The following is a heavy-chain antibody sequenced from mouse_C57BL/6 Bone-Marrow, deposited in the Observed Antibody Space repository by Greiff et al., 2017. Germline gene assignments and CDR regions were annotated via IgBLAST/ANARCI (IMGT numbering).Heavy chain of an antibody. CDR3: VRQRPARYFDV. Sequence: EVQLVEPGGGLVQPKGSLKLSCAASGFSFTTYSMNWVRQAPGKGLEWVARIRSKSNNYATYYDDSVKARFTISRDDSESMLYLHMNNLKTEDTAMYYCVRQRPARYFDVGDTGTTITVTS. J-gene: IGHJ1*03. V-gene: IGHV10-1*01. CDR1: GFSFTTYS. CDR2: IRSKSNNYAT.